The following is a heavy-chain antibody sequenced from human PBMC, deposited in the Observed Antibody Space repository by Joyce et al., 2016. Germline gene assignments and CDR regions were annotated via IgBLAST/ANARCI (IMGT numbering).Heavy chain of an antibody. CDR2: IRNKVNSYAT. Sequence: EVQLVESGGGLVQPGGSLRLSCVASGFTFSGSTMHWVRQATGIGLEWVGRIRNKVNSYATAYAASVKGRFSITRDDSENTAYLQMNSLKTEDTAVYYCTSRAAAGTMNYFDYWGQGTLVTVSS. CDR1: GFTFSGST. CDR3: TSRAAAGTMNYFDY. J-gene: IGHJ4*02. V-gene: IGHV3-73*02. D-gene: IGHD6-13*01.